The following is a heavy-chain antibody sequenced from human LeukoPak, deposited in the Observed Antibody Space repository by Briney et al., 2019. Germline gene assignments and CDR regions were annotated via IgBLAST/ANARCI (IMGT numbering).Heavy chain of an antibody. CDR3: AKGSRDSRPYYFDF. Sequence: PGGSLRLSCAASGFTFNNYAMSWVRHTPGKGLEWVSAITGSGGDTYHADSVTGRFTISRDNSKKTLYLQMNSLRAEDTALYYCAKGSRDSRPYYFDFWGQEILVTVSS. J-gene: IGHJ4*02. D-gene: IGHD3-10*01. V-gene: IGHV3-23*01. CDR2: ITGSGGDT. CDR1: GFTFNNYA.